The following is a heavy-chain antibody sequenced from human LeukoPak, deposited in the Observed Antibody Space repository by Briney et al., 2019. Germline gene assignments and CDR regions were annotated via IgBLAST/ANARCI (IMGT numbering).Heavy chain of an antibody. D-gene: IGHD3-3*01. CDR1: GFTFSSYG. CDR2: IRYDGSNR. J-gene: IGHJ5*02. CDR3: AKALRITIFGVVPPFDP. V-gene: IGHV3-30*02. Sequence: PGGSLRLSCAASGFTFSSYGMHWVRQAPGKGLEWVAFIRYDGSNRYYADSAKGRFTISRDNSKNTLYLQMNSLRAGDTAVYYCAKALRITIFGVVPPFDPWGQGTLVTVSS.